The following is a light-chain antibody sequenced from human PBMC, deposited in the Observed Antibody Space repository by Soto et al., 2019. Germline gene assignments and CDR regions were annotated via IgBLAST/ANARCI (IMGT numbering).Light chain of an antibody. Sequence: EIVSTQSPGTLSLSPGERATLSCRASQSITSNFLAWYQQKPGQAPRLLIYGASTRAAGVPDRFSGSGSGPDFTLTITRLEPEDFAVYYCQQYGRSPLMYTFGQGTKLGVK. CDR3: QQYGRSPLMYT. V-gene: IGKV3-20*01. J-gene: IGKJ2*01. CDR2: GAS. CDR1: QSITSNF.